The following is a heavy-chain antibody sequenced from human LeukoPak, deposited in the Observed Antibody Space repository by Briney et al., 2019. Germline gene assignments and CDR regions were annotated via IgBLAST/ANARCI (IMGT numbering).Heavy chain of an antibody. CDR3: ARDLTGTSDY. CDR2: ISSSSSYI. CDR1: GFTFSSYS. V-gene: IGHV3-21*01. Sequence: GGSLRLSCAASGFTFSSYSMNWVRQAPGKGLEWVSSISSSSSYIYYVDSVKGRFTISRDNAKNSLYLQMNSLRAEDTAVYYCARDLTGTSDYWGQGTLVTVSS. D-gene: IGHD1-7*01. J-gene: IGHJ4*02.